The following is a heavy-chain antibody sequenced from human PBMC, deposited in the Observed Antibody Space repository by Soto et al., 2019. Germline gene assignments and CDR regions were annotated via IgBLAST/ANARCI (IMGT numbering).Heavy chain of an antibody. Sequence: QVQLQQWGAGLLKPSETLSLTCAVYGGSFSGYYWSWIRQPPGKGLEWIGEINHSGSTNYNPSLKSRVTISVDTSKNQFSLKLSSVTAADTAVYYCARELDYGDNWGAFDIWGQGTMVTVSS. CDR1: GGSFSGYY. CDR2: INHSGST. D-gene: IGHD4-17*01. CDR3: ARELDYGDNWGAFDI. J-gene: IGHJ3*02. V-gene: IGHV4-34*01.